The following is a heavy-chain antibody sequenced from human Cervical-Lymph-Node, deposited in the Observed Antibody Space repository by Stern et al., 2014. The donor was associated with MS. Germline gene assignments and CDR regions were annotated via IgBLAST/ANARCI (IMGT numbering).Heavy chain of an antibody. V-gene: IGHV4-59*01. CDR3: VRDSITLPRAFDF. J-gene: IGHJ4*02. Sequence: QLQLQESGPGLVKPSETLSLTCTVSGGSISSYYYNWIRQPPGKGLEWIGYIYYTGETNYNPSLKSRVTISMDTSKTQFSLKLSSVTAADTAVYYCVRDSITLPRAFDFWGQGILVTVSS. CDR2: IYYTGET. D-gene: IGHD3-10*01. CDR1: GGSISSYY.